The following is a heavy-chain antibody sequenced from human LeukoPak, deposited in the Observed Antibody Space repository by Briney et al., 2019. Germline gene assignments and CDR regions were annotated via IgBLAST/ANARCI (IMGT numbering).Heavy chain of an antibody. J-gene: IGHJ4*02. CDR3: AGLGYCTSTNCYIDY. CDR1: GFTFSSYA. D-gene: IGHD2-2*02. V-gene: IGHV3-30-3*01. CDR2: ISYDGSNK. Sequence: PGGSLRLSCAASGFTFSSYAMHWVRQAPGKGLEWVAVISYDGSNKYYADSVKGRFTISRDNSKNTLYLQMNSLRAEDTAVYYCAGLGYCTSTNCYIDYWGQGTVVTVSS.